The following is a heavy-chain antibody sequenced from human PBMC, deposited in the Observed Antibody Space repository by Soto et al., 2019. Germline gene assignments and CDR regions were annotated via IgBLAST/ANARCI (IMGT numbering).Heavy chain of an antibody. V-gene: IGHV4-30-4*01. CDR3: ARDHDDYGGTDY. Sequence: SETLSLTCTVSGGSISSGDYYWSWIRQPPGKGLEWIGYIYYSGSTYYNPSLKSRVTISVDTSKNQFSLKLSSVTAADTAVYYCARDHDDYGGTDYWGQGTLVTVSS. D-gene: IGHD4-17*01. J-gene: IGHJ4*02. CDR1: GGSISSGDYY. CDR2: IYYSGST.